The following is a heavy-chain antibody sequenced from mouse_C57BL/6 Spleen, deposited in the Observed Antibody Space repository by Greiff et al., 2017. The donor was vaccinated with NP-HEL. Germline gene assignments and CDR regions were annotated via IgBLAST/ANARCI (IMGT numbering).Heavy chain of an antibody. D-gene: IGHD2-12*01. V-gene: IGHV1-82*01. CDR3: ARGDDGDFDY. CDR1: GYAFSSSW. CDR2: IYPGDGDT. Sequence: VQLQQSGPELVKPGASVKISCKASGYAFSSSWMNWVKQRPGKGLEWIGRIYPGDGDTNYNGKFKGKATLTADKSSSTAYMQLSSLTSEDSAVYFCARGDDGDFDYWGQGTTLTVSS. J-gene: IGHJ2*01.